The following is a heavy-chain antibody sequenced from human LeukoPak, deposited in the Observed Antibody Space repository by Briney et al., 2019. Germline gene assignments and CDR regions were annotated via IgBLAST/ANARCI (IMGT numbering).Heavy chain of an antibody. CDR1: GFSLNTRGVG. D-gene: IGHD5-18*01. CDR2: FYWNGDK. CDR3: AHTELSGNSYGHFDY. J-gene: IGHJ4*02. Sequence: SGPALVKPTQTLTLTCTFSGFSLNTRGVGVGWIRQPPGQALECLVLFYWNGDKRYSPSLKNRLTITKDTSKNQVALTMTNMDPMDTATYYCAHTELSGNSYGHFDYWGQGTLVTVSS. V-gene: IGHV2-5*01.